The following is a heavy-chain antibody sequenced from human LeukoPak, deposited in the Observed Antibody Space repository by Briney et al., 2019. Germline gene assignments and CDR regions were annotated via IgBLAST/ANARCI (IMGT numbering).Heavy chain of an antibody. Sequence: ASVKVSCKASRYTFSSYDINWVRKATGRGLEWMGRMNPNSGNTNYAQKFQGRVTMTRSTSTSTAYLELSSLRSDDTAVYYCARGGWVNDDSGTLFGMDVCGQGTTVIVSS. CDR2: MNPNSGNT. D-gene: IGHD4-17*01. J-gene: IGHJ6*02. CDR1: RYTFSSYD. V-gene: IGHV1-8*02. CDR3: ARGGWVNDDSGTLFGMDV.